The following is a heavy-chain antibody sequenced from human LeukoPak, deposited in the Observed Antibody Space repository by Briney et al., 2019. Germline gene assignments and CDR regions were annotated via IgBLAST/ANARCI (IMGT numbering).Heavy chain of an antibody. CDR1: GYTFTGYY. J-gene: IGHJ4*02. CDR2: INPNRGGT. Sequence: GASVKVSCKASGYTFTGYYMHWVRQAPGQGLEWMGRINPNRGGTNYAQKFQGRVTMTRDTSISTAYMELSRLRSDDTAVYYCARDNQYYYDSSGYLGDYWGQGTLVTVSS. CDR3: ARDNQYYYDSSGYLGDY. V-gene: IGHV1-2*06. D-gene: IGHD3-22*01.